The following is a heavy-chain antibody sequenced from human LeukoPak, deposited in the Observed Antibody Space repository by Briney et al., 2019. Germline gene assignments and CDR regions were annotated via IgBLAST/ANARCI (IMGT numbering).Heavy chain of an antibody. J-gene: IGHJ3*02. CDR2: INPNSGGT. Sequence: AXVKVXXXASGYTFTGYYMHWVRQAPGQGLEWMGWINPNSGGTNYAQKFQGRVTMTRDTAISKAYMEVSRLRSEDTAVYYCARSFLDAFDIWGQGTMVTVSS. V-gene: IGHV1-2*02. CDR3: ARSFLDAFDI. D-gene: IGHD3-10*01. CDR1: GYTFTGYY.